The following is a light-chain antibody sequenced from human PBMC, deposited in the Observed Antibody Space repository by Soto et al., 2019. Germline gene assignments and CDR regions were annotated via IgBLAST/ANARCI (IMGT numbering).Light chain of an antibody. CDR3: QQYHNWPRT. CDR2: GAS. V-gene: IGKV3-15*01. CDR1: QSVSSN. J-gene: IGKJ2*01. Sequence: EIVVTQSPATLSVSPGERATLSCRASQSVSSNLAWYQQKPGQAPRLLIYGASTRATGIPARFSGSGSGTEFTLTISSLQSEDFAVYYCQQYHNWPRTFGQGTKLEIK.